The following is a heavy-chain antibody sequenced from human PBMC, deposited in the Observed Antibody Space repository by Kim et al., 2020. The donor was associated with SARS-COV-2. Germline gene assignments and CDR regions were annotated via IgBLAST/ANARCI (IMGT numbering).Heavy chain of an antibody. CDR3: AKDPAGYYDSSGYFHPPY. J-gene: IGHJ4*02. CDR2: ISGSGGST. D-gene: IGHD3-22*01. V-gene: IGHV3-23*01. Sequence: GGSLRLSCAASGFTFSSYAMSWVRQAPGKGLEWVSAISGSGGSTYYADSVKGRFTISRDNSKNTLYLQMNSLRAEDTAVYYCAKDPAGYYDSSGYFHPPYWGQGTLVTVSS. CDR1: GFTFSSYA.